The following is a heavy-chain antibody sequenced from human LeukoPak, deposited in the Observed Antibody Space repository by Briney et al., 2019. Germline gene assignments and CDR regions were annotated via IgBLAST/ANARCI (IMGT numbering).Heavy chain of an antibody. CDR1: GYTFTGYY. CDR2: INPNSGGT. J-gene: IGHJ4*02. V-gene: IGHV1-2*04. D-gene: IGHD2-2*02. CDR3: ARFSVVVPAAILV. Sequence: ASVKVSCKASGYTFTGYYMHWVRQAPGQGLEWMGWINPNSGGTNYAQKFQGWVTMTRDTSISTAYMELSRLRSDDTAVYYCARFSVVVPAAILVWGQGTLVTVSS.